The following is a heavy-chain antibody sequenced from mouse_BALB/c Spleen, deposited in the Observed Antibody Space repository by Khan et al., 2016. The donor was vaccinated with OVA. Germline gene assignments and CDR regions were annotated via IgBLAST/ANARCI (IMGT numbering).Heavy chain of an antibody. Sequence: EVQLQESGPGLVKPSQSLSLTCTVTGYSITSDYAWNWIRQFPGNKLEWMGYISTTGSTSYNPTLKSRISITRDTSKNQFFLQLKSVKTEDTATXYCARSLYYSYGYALDCWGRGTSVTVSS. CDR3: ARSLYYSYGYALDC. V-gene: IGHV3-2*02. J-gene: IGHJ4*01. CDR1: GYSITSDYA. CDR2: ISTTGST. D-gene: IGHD2-12*01.